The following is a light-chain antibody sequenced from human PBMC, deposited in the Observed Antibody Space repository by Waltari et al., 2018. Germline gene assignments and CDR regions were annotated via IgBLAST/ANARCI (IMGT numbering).Light chain of an antibody. CDR1: SSNIGSNY. CDR2: RNN. V-gene: IGLV1-47*01. J-gene: IGLJ2*01. Sequence: QSVLTQPPSASGTPGQRVTNSCSGRSSNIGSNYAFWYQQLPGTAPKLLIYRNNQRPSGVPDRFFGSKSGTSASLVISGLRSEDEAYYYCAAWDDSLSGCVVFGGGTKVTVL. CDR3: AAWDDSLSGCVV.